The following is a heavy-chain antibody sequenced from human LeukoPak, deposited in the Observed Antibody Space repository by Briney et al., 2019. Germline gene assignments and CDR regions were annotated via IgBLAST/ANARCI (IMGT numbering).Heavy chain of an antibody. CDR2: IHHTGKN. J-gene: IGHJ4*02. CDR3: AKWHEKLLAFDS. V-gene: IGHV4-59*01. D-gene: IGHD1-7*01. CDR1: GGSITSYY. Sequence: SETLSLTCAVSGGSITSYYWDWIRQPPGKGLEWIGYIHHTGKNWYNPPLQSRVTLSVDTSKSEFSLRLNSVTAADTAVYYCAKWHEKLLAFDSWGQGTLVTVSS.